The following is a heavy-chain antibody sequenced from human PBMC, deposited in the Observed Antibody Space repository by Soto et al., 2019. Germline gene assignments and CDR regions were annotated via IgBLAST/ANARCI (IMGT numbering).Heavy chain of an antibody. CDR2: IYYSGST. CDR3: ARTKYGGNSDYYYYYAMDV. Sequence: NPSETLSLTCTVSGGSVSSGSYYWSWIRQPPGKGLEWIGYIYYSGSTNYNPSLKSRVTISVDTSKNQFSLKLSSVTAADTAVYYCARTKYGGNSDYYYYYAMDVSGQGTTVTVSS. V-gene: IGHV4-61*01. J-gene: IGHJ6*02. CDR1: GGSVSSGSYY. D-gene: IGHD2-21*02.